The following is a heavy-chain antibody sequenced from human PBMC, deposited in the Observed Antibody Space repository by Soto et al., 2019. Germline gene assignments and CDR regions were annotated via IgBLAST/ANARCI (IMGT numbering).Heavy chain of an antibody. CDR1: GYTFTSYG. Sequence: QVQLVQSGAEVKKPGASVKVSCKASGYTFTSYGISWVRQAPGQGLEWMGWISAYNGNTNYAKKLQGRGTMTTHTSTSTAYTERMSLRAADTAGYYWAREDPTCLNWGQGTLVTVSS. CDR2: ISAYNGNT. D-gene: IGHD2-2*01. V-gene: IGHV1-18*01. CDR3: AREDPTCLN. J-gene: IGHJ4*02.